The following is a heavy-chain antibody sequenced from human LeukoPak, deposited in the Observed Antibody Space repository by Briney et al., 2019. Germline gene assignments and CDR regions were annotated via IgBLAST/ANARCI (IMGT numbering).Heavy chain of an antibody. V-gene: IGHV4-30-2*01. CDR3: ARGSYDSSGYYSVNSAFDY. J-gene: IGHJ4*02. D-gene: IGHD3-22*01. CDR1: GGSISSGGYS. CDR2: IYHSGST. Sequence: SETLSLTCAVSGGSISSGGYSWSWIRQPPGKGLEWIGYIYHSGSTYYNPSLKSRVTISVDRSKNQFSLKLSSVTAADTAVYYCARGSYDSSGYYSVNSAFDYWGQETLVTVSS.